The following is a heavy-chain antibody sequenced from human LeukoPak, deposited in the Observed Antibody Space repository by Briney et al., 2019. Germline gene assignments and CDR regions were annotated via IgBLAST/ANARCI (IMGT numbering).Heavy chain of an antibody. V-gene: IGHV3-7*01. CDR2: INQDGSAK. CDR3: ARWDIRGSAHQLDF. CDR1: GFTLSSHW. Sequence: GGSLRLPCAASGFTLSSHWMTWVRQAPGKGLEWVANINQDGSAKYYVDSVKGRFTISRDNAKNSMYLQMNSLRAEDTAVYYCARWDIRGSAHQLDFWGQGTQVTVSS. J-gene: IGHJ4*02. D-gene: IGHD1-26*01.